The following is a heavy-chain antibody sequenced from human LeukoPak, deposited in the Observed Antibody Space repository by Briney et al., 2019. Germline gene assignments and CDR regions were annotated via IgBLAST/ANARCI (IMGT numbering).Heavy chain of an antibody. CDR2: IYYSGST. CDR3: ARGPSARFFGVAKGAFDI. Sequence: PSETLSLTCTVSGDSVNSGAYYWGWIRQPPGKGLEWIGSIYYSGSTYYNPSLKSRVTISVDTSKNQFSLKLSSVTAADTAVYYCARGPSARFFGVAKGAFDIWGQGTMVTVSS. J-gene: IGHJ3*02. V-gene: IGHV4-39*07. CDR1: GDSVNSGAYY. D-gene: IGHD3-3*01.